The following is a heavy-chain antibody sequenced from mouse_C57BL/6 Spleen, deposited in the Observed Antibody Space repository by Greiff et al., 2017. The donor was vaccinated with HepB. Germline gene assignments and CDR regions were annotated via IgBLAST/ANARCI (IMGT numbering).Heavy chain of an antibody. Sequence: DVKLQESGPGLVKPSQSLSLPCSVTGYSITSGSYWNWIRQFPGNKLEWMGYISYDGSNHDNPALKNPISITRDTSKNQFVLKLNSVTTEDTATYYCARGHYGHWYFDVWGTGTTVTVSS. CDR1: GYSITSGSY. V-gene: IGHV3-6*01. D-gene: IGHD1-2*01. CDR3: ARGHYGHWYFDV. CDR2: ISYDGSN. J-gene: IGHJ1*03.